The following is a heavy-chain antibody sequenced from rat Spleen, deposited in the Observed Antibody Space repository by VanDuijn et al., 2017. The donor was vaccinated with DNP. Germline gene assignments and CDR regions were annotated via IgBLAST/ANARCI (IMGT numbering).Heavy chain of an antibody. CDR1: GFSLMNNG. J-gene: IGHJ2*01. Sequence: QVQLEESGPGLMQPSETLSLTCSVSGFSLMNNGVGWVRQPLGKGLVWMGTIWSGGSTNYNSAIQSRLTINRDTSKSQVFLKMNSLQPEDTGTYYCARQLGYYFDYWGQGVMVTVSS. CDR2: IWSGGST. V-gene: IGHV2-72*01. CDR3: ARQLGYYFDY.